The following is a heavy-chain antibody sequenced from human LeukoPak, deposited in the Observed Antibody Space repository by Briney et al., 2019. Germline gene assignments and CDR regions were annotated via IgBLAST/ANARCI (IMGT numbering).Heavy chain of an antibody. CDR3: ASGNLFSGYLIDY. V-gene: IGHV3-48*04. Sequence: GGSLRLSCAASGFTFSSYAMNWVRQAPGKGLEWVSYISSGSSIIYYADSVKGRFAISRDNAKNSLYLQMNSLRAEDTAVYYCASGNLFSGYLIDYWGQGTLVTVSS. CDR2: ISSGSSII. J-gene: IGHJ4*02. D-gene: IGHD5-12*01. CDR1: GFTFSSYA.